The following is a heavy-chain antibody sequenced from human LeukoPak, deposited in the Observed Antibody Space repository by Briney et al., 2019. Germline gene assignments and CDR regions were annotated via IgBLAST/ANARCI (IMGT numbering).Heavy chain of an antibody. J-gene: IGHJ4*02. V-gene: IGHV3-30*14. CDR2: ISYDGDNK. Sequence: GGSLRLSCAASGFTFSRYVMIWVRQAPGKGLQWVSTISYDGDNKYYVDSVKGRFTISRDNSKNTLYLQMNSLRAEDTAVYYCARGRKGGIVGATLVFDYWGQGTLVTVSS. CDR1: GFTFSRYV. CDR3: ARGRKGGIVGATLVFDY. D-gene: IGHD1-26*01.